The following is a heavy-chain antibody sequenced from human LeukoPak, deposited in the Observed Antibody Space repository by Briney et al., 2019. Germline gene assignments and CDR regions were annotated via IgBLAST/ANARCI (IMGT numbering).Heavy chain of an antibody. J-gene: IGHJ4*02. CDR3: ARGSSPYYDSSGYSFFDY. CDR2: INPNSGGT. CDR1: GYTFTGYY. D-gene: IGHD3-22*01. Sequence: ASVKVSCKASGYTFTGYYMHWVRQAPGQGLKWMGWINPNSGGTNYAQKFQGRVTMTRDTSISTAYMELSRLRSDDTAVYYCARGSSPYYDSSGYSFFDYWGQGTLVTVSS. V-gene: IGHV1-2*02.